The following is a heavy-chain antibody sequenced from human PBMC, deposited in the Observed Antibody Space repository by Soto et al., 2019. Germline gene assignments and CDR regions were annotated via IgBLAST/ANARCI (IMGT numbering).Heavy chain of an antibody. CDR1: GFTFDDYA. D-gene: IGHD3-10*01. CDR3: AKATPPYGSGERGHRGAFDI. V-gene: IGHV3-9*01. J-gene: IGHJ3*02. CDR2: ISWNSGSI. Sequence: GGSLRLSCAASGFTFDDYAMHWVRQAPGKGLEWVSGISWNSGSIGYADSVKGRFTISRDNAKNSLYLQMNSLRAEDTALYYCAKATPPYGSGERGHRGAFDIWGQGTMVTVSS.